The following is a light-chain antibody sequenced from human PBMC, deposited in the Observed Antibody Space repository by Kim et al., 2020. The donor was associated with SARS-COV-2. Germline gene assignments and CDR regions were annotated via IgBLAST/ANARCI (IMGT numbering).Light chain of an antibody. CDR1: QSVLYTSNNRNY. V-gene: IGKV4-1*01. J-gene: IGKJ1*01. CDR2: WAS. CDR3: QQYYSTLTWT. Sequence: IVMTQSPDSLAVSLGERATINCKSSQSVLYTSNNRNYLAWYQQRPGQPPKLLIYWASTRESGGPDRFSGSGSGTDFTLTISSLQAEDVAVYYCQQYYSTLTWTFGQGTKVDIK.